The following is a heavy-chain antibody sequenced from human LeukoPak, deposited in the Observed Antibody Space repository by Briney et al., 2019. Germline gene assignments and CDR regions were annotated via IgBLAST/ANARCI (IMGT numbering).Heavy chain of an antibody. J-gene: IGHJ4*02. CDR1: GGSFSGYY. CDR2: ISHSGST. CDR3: ARDRYYNRLFDY. Sequence: SETLSLTCAVYGGSFSGYYWSWIRQPPGKGLEWIGEISHSGSTNYNPSLKSRLTISVDTSKNQFSLKLSSVTAADTAVYYCARDRYYNRLFDYWGQGTLVTVSS. D-gene: IGHD3-22*01. V-gene: IGHV4-34*01.